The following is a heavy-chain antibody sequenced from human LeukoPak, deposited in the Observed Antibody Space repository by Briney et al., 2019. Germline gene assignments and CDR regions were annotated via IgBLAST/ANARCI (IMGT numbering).Heavy chain of an antibody. CDR3: ASGGSGSIYY. D-gene: IGHD3-10*01. Sequence: SETLSLTCTVSGGSISSSSYYWGWIRQPPGKGLEWIGSIYYSGSTYYNPSLKSRVSISVDTSKNQFSLKLSSVTAADTAVYYCASGGSGSIYYWGQGTLVTVSS. CDR2: IYYSGST. J-gene: IGHJ4*02. CDR1: GGSISSSSYY. V-gene: IGHV4-39*07.